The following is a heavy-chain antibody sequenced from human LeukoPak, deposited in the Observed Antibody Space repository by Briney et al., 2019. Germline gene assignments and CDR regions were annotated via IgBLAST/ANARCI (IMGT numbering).Heavy chain of an antibody. CDR3: ARAIRRAAMPDFDY. CDR1: GGTFSSYA. Sequence: GASVKVSCKASGGTFSSYAISWVRQAPGQGLEWMGWINPNSGGTNYAQKFQGRVTMTRDTSISTAYMELSRLRSDDTAVYYCARAIRRAAMPDFDYWGQGTLVTVSS. CDR2: INPNSGGT. J-gene: IGHJ4*02. V-gene: IGHV1-2*02. D-gene: IGHD2-2*01.